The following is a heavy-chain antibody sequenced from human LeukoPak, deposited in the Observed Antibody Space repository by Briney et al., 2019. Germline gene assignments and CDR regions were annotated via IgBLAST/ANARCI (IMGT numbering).Heavy chain of an antibody. CDR1: GFTFRSYW. J-gene: IGHJ3*02. Sequence: GGSLRLSCAASGFTFRSYWMSWVRQVPGKGLEWVANTNEDGSEKYYVDSVKGRFTISRDNAENSVFLQMNSLRAEDTAVYYCARDCIVGVRGHAFDIWGQGTMVTVSS. D-gene: IGHD1-26*01. CDR2: TNEDGSEK. CDR3: ARDCIVGVRGHAFDI. V-gene: IGHV3-7*01.